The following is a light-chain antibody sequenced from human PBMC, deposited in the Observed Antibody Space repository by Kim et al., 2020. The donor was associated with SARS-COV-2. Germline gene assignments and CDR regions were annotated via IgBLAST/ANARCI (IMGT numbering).Light chain of an antibody. CDR2: QDS. Sequence: SPGQTARLTCSGDKLGDKYACWYQQKPGQSPVLVIYQDSKRPSGIPERFSGSNSGNTATLTISGTQAMDEADYYCQAWDSSTPYVFGTGTKVTVL. J-gene: IGLJ1*01. V-gene: IGLV3-1*01. CDR1: KLGDKY. CDR3: QAWDSSTPYV.